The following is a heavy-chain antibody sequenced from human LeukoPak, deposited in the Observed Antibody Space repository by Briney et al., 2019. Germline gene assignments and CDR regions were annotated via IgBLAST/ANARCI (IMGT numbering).Heavy chain of an antibody. D-gene: IGHD3-10*01. CDR3: AKDAPRLLWFGELLIDY. CDR2: ISGSGGST. Sequence: GGSLRLSCAASGFTFSRYGMSWVRQAPGKGLEWVAVISGSGGSTYYADSVKGRFTISRDNSKNTLYLQMNSLRAEDTAVYYCAKDAPRLLWFGELLIDYWGQGTLVTVSS. CDR1: GFTFSRYG. J-gene: IGHJ4*02. V-gene: IGHV3-23*01.